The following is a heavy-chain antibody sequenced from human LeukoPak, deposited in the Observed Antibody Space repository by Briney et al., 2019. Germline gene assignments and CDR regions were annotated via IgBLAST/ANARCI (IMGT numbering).Heavy chain of an antibody. J-gene: IGHJ6*03. CDR2: IRYDGSNK. CDR1: GFTVSSNY. D-gene: IGHD6-13*01. Sequence: GGSLRLSCAASGFTVSSNYMSWVRQAPGKGLEWVAFIRYDGSNKYYADSVKGRFTISRDNSKNTLYLQMNSLRAEDTAVYYCAREAYSSPGLLPPYYYYMDVWGKGTTVTVSS. V-gene: IGHV3-30*02. CDR3: AREAYSSPGLLPPYYYYMDV.